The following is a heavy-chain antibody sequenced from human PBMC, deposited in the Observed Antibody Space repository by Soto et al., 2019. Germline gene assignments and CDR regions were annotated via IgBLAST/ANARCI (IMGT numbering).Heavy chain of an antibody. D-gene: IGHD3-10*01. CDR2: IDEYGNTI. CDR1: GFTFSSYW. J-gene: IGHJ4*02. Sequence: PGGSLRLSCATSGFTFSSYWMHWVRQVPGKGLLWVSRIDEYGNTINYADSVRGRFTISRDNASNTLYLEMNSLRAEDTALYYCTRDIGGKGAYWGPGTLVTVSS. CDR3: TRDIGGKGAY. V-gene: IGHV3-74*01.